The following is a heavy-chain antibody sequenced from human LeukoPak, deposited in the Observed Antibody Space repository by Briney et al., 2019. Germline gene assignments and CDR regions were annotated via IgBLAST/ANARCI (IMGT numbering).Heavy chain of an antibody. J-gene: IGHJ4*02. Sequence: PGGSLRLSCAASGVTFSSYAMTWDRQAPGKGLEWVSSISASGDSTYYAATVKGRYSISRDDSRNMVYLQMNSLRAEDTAVYYCAKVIWAVAGQVLDYWGQGTLVTVSS. CDR2: ISASGDST. CDR1: GVTFSSYA. CDR3: AKVIWAVAGQVLDY. V-gene: IGHV3-23*01. D-gene: IGHD6-19*01.